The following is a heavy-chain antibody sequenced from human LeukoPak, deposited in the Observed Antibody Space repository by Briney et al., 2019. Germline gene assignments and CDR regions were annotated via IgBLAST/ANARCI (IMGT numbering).Heavy chain of an antibody. CDR2: IRYDGSNK. CDR1: GFTFSSYG. J-gene: IGHJ4*02. Sequence: GGSLRLSCAASGFTFSSYGMHWVRQALGKGLEWVAFIRYDGSNKYYADSVKGRFTISRDNSKNTLYLQMNSLRAEDTAVYYRAKGVCSSLLLDYWGQGTLVTVSS. V-gene: IGHV3-30*02. CDR3: AKGVCSSLLLDY. D-gene: IGHD6-6*01.